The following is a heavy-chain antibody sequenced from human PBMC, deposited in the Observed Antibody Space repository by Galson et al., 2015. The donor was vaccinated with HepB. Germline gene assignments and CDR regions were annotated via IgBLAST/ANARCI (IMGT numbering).Heavy chain of an antibody. CDR3: ARTVTTDYYYYYMDV. CDR1: GGSITSGGYY. J-gene: IGHJ6*03. Sequence: LTCTVSGGSITSGGYYWSWIRQHPGKGLEWIGYISYSGSTYYNPSLKSRLTISVDTSKNHFSLKLSSVTAADTAVYYCARTVTTDYYYYYMDVWGKGTTVTVSS. V-gene: IGHV4-31*03. CDR2: ISYSGST. D-gene: IGHD4-17*01.